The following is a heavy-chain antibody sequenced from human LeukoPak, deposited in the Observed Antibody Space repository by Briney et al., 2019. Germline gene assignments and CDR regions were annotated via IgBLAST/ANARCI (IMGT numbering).Heavy chain of an antibody. CDR2: INPNSGGI. V-gene: IGHV1-2*02. CDR3: ARATVTTKGFDY. J-gene: IGHJ4*02. Sequence: ASVKVSCKASGYTFTGYYMHWVRQAPGQGLEWMGWINPNSGGINYAQKFQGRVTMTRDTSISTAYMELSRLRSDDTAVYYCARATVTTKGFDYWGQGTLVTVSS. D-gene: IGHD4-17*01. CDR1: GYTFTGYY.